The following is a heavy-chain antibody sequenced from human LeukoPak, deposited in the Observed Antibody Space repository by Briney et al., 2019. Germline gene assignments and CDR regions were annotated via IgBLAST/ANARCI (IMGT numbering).Heavy chain of an antibody. CDR2: IYYSGST. D-gene: IGHD6-13*01. V-gene: IGHV4-39*01. CDR3: ATLPPRYSSSWYFDY. J-gene: IGHJ4*02. Sequence: SETLSLTCTVSGGSISSSSYYWGCIRQPPGKGLEWIGSIYYSGSTYYNPSLKSRVTISVDTSKNQFSLKLSSVTAADTAVYYCATLPPRYSSSWYFDYWGQGTLVTVSS. CDR1: GGSISSSSYY.